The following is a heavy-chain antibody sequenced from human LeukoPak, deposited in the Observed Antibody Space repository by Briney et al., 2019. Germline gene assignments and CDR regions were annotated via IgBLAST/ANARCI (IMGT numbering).Heavy chain of an antibody. CDR2: VDPEDGET. J-gene: IGHJ3*02. V-gene: IGHV1-24*01. D-gene: IGHD2-15*01. Sequence: ASVKVSCKVSGYTLTELSMHWVRQAPGKGLEWMGGVDPEDGETIYAQKCQGRVTMNEDTSTDTAYMELSSLRSEDTAVYYCATALGGSGPDAFDIWGQGTMVTVSS. CDR1: GYTLTELS. CDR3: ATALGGSGPDAFDI.